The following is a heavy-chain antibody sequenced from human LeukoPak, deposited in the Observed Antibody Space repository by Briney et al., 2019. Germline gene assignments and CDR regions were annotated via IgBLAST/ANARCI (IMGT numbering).Heavy chain of an antibody. CDR3: ASRGFAAMRD. J-gene: IGHJ4*02. D-gene: IGHD2-2*01. Sequence: SETLSLTCAVYGGSFSGYYWSWIRQRPGKGLEWIGEIKHRGSTNYNPSLKSRVTISVDTSKNQFSLNLSSVTAADTAVYYCASRGFAAMRDWGQGTLVTVSS. CDR2: IKHRGST. CDR1: GGSFSGYY. V-gene: IGHV4-34*01.